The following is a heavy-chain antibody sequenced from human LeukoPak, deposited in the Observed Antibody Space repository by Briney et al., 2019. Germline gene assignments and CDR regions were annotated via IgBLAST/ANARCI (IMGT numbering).Heavy chain of an antibody. D-gene: IGHD2-2*01. CDR1: GYTFTGYY. J-gene: IGHJ4*02. V-gene: IGHV1-2*02. CDR3: ARGSCSSTSCYLNLDY. CDR2: INPNSGGT. Sequence: ASVKVSCKASGYTFTGYYIHWVRQAPGQGLEWMGWINPNSGGTNYAQKFQGRVTMTRDTSISTAYMELSRLRSDDTAVYYCARGSCSSTSCYLNLDYWGQGTLVTVSS.